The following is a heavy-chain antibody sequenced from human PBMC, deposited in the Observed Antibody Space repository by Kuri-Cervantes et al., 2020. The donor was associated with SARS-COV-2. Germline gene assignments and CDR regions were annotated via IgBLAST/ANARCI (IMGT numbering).Heavy chain of an antibody. CDR2: ISAYNAYT. D-gene: IGHD6-19*01. V-gene: IGHV1-18*01. J-gene: IGHJ6*03. Sequence: ASVKVSCKASGNTFTSFGISWVRQAPGQGLEWMGWISAYNAYTDYAQKFKGRVTMTTDTTTSTAYMELRRLTSDDTAMYYCARSPLTRRYSSGWTERYYYYYYMDVWGKGTTVTVSS. CDR1: GNTFTSFG. CDR3: ARSPLTRRYSSGWTERYYYYYYMDV.